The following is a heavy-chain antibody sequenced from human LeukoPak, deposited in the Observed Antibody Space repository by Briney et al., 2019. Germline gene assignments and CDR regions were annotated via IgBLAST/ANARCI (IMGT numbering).Heavy chain of an antibody. V-gene: IGHV4-59*12. CDR2: IYYSGST. Sequence: SETLSLTCTVSGGSISGYYWSWIRQPPGKGLEWIGYIYYSGSTNYNPSLKSRVTISVDTSKNQFSLKLSSVTAADTAVYYCARGGSRLGYMVRGVMRVSYFDYWGQGTLVTVSS. CDR3: ARGGSRLGYMVRGVMRVSYFDY. D-gene: IGHD3-10*01. CDR1: GGSISGYY. J-gene: IGHJ4*02.